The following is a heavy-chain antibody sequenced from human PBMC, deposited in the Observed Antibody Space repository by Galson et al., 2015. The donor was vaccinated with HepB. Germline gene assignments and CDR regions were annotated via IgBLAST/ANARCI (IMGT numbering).Heavy chain of an antibody. V-gene: IGHV1-58*02. Sequence: SVKVSCKASGFTFTSSAMQWVRQARGQRLEWIGWIVVGSGNTNYAQKFQERVTITRDMSTSTAYMELSSLRSEDTAVYYCAAGVGATRSLYYYGMDVWGQGTTVTVSS. J-gene: IGHJ6*02. CDR2: IVVGSGNT. D-gene: IGHD1-26*01. CDR3: AAGVGATRSLYYYGMDV. CDR1: GFTFTSSA.